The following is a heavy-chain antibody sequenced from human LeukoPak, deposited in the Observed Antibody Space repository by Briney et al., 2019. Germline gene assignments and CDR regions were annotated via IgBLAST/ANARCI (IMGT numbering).Heavy chain of an antibody. Sequence: GRSLRLSCAASGFTFSSYGMHWVRQAPGKGLEWVAVISYDGSNKYYADSVKGRFTISRDNSKNTLYLQMNSLRAEDTAVYYCARSISGTTNNWFDPWGQGTLVTVSS. CDR3: ARSISGTTNNWFDP. J-gene: IGHJ5*02. CDR1: GFTFSSYG. V-gene: IGHV3-30*03. CDR2: ISYDGSNK. D-gene: IGHD1-20*01.